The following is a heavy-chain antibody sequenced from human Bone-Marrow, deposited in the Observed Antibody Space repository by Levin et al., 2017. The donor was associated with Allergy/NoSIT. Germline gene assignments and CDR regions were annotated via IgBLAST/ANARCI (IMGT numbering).Heavy chain of an antibody. CDR2: ISGRGGST. CDR1: GFTFSSYA. Sequence: GGSLRLSCAASGFTFSSYAMSWVRQAPGKGLEWVSAISGRGGSTYSADSVKGRFTISRDNSKNTLDLQMNSLRAEDTAVYYCAKDHCSGGSCYWTDYWGQGTLVTVSS. V-gene: IGHV3-23*01. D-gene: IGHD2-15*01. CDR3: AKDHCSGGSCYWTDY. J-gene: IGHJ4*02.